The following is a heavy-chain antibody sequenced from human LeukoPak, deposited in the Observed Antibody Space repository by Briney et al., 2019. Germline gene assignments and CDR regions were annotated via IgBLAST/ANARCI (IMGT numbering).Heavy chain of an antibody. CDR3: ARDRYYAIDV. J-gene: IGHJ6*03. CDR2: IKEDGSEK. D-gene: IGHD3-10*01. V-gene: IGHV3-7*01. Sequence: GGPLRLPCSPWVYLFRLRLVPGVREAPGKGLEWVANIKEDGSEKYYVDSVKGRFTISRDNAKNSLYLQMNSLRAEDTAVYYCARDRYYAIDVWGKGTTVTVSS. CDR1: VYLFRLRL.